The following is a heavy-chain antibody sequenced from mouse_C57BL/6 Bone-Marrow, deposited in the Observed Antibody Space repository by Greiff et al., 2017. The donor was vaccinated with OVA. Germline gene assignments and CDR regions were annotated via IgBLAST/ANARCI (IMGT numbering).Heavy chain of an antibody. Sequence: QVQLQQSGAELVRPGASVTLSCKASGYTFTDYEMPWVKQTPVHGLEWIGAIDPETGGTADNQKFKGKAILTADKSSSTAYMELRSLTSEDSAVYYWTRDLLCLPRYWYFDVWGTGTTVTVSS. J-gene: IGHJ1*03. CDR1: GYTFTDYE. CDR3: TRDLLCLPRYWYFDV. D-gene: IGHD2-9*01. CDR2: IDPETGGT. V-gene: IGHV1-15*01.